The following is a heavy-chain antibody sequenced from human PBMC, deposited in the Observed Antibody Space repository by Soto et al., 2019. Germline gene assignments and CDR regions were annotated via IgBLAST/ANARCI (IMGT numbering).Heavy chain of an antibody. D-gene: IGHD3-10*01. CDR2: IIPMLGLS. J-gene: IGHJ4*02. V-gene: IGHV1-69*02. CDR1: GDTFNFYT. Sequence: QVQLVQSGAEVKKPGSPVRVSCTASGDTFNFYTISWVRQVPGQGPEWMGKIIPMLGLSNYAQKFQGRVTIMADNSTGTVYMNLSGLTSEDTAVYYFATNYGSGSTHFDYWGQGTLVTVSS. CDR3: ATNYGSGSTHFDY.